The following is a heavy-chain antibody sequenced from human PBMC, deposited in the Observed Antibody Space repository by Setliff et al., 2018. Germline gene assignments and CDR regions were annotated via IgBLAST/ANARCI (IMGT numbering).Heavy chain of an antibody. J-gene: IGHJ4*02. Sequence: ASVKVSCKASGYTFTAYYMHWVRQAPGQGPEWMGWINPDSGATNFAQKFQGRVTMTRDTSTTTAYMDLNSLRSDDTATYFYARDRDVSTIFGVVIPAASGLGYWGQGTLVTVSS. CDR3: ARDRDVSTIFGVVIPAASGLGY. V-gene: IGHV1-2*02. CDR1: GYTFTAYY. D-gene: IGHD3-3*01. CDR2: INPDSGAT.